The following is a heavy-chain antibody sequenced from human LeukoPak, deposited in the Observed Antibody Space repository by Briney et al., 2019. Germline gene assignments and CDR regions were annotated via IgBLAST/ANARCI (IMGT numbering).Heavy chain of an antibody. CDR3: ARQYNWNSRGGFYFDY. CDR1: GDSVSSNSAA. J-gene: IGHJ4*02. V-gene: IGHV6-1*01. CDR2: TYYRSKWYN. D-gene: IGHD1-7*01. Sequence: SQTLSLTCAISGDSVSSNSAAWNWIRQSPSRGLEWLGRTYYRSKWYNDYAVSVKSRITINPDTSKNQFSLQLNSVTPEDTAVYYCARQYNWNSRGGFYFDYWGQGTLVTVSS.